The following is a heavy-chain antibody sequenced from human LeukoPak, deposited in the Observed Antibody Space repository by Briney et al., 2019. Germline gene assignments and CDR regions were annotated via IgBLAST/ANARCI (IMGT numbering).Heavy chain of an antibody. J-gene: IGHJ4*02. V-gene: IGHV3-48*01. CDR1: GFSFSRYS. CDR3: PKGDTVMAPFDN. D-gene: IGHD5-18*01. CDR2: ISGSSSTI. Sequence: GGSLRLSCAASGFSFSRYSMHWVRQAPGKGVEWISYISGSSSTIYYADSVKGRFTISRDNAKTSLLLHMTILRAETTAVYYSPKGDTVMAPFDNWGQGTLVTVSS.